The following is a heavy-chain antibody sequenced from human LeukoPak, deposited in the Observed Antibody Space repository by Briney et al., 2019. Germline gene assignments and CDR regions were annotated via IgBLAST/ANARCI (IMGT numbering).Heavy chain of an antibody. V-gene: IGHV3-30*18. Sequence: PGGSLRLSCAASGFTFSSYAMSWVRQAPGKGLEWVAVISYDGSNKYYADSVKGRFTISRDNSKNTLYLQMNSLRAEDTAVYYCAKDVGLSAEYFQHWGQGTLVTVSS. D-gene: IGHD2/OR15-2a*01. CDR2: ISYDGSNK. J-gene: IGHJ1*01. CDR3: AKDVGLSAEYFQH. CDR1: GFTFSSYA.